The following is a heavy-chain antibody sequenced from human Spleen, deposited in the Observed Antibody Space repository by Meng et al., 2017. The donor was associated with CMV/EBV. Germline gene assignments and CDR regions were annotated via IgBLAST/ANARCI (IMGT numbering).Heavy chain of an antibody. Sequence: ASLKVSCKASGHTFTGYYMHWVRQAPGQGLEWMGWINPNSGGTNYAQKFQGRVTMTRDTSISTAYMELSRLRSDDTAVYYCARGYQLPDSERDGMDVWGQGTTVTVSS. CDR3: ARGYQLPDSERDGMDV. D-gene: IGHD2-2*01. CDR1: GHTFTGYY. J-gene: IGHJ6*02. CDR2: INPNSGGT. V-gene: IGHV1-2*02.